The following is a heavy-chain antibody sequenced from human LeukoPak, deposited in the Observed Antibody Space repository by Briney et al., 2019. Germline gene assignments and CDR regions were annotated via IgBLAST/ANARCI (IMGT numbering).Heavy chain of an antibody. V-gene: IGHV4-59*08. CDR2: IYYTGST. Sequence: PSETLSLTCTVSSGSISSYYWSWIRQPPGKGLEWIVYIYYTGSTNYNPSLKSRLTMSVDTSKNQFSLKLSSVTAADAAVYYCARLPGFRDAFDIWGQGTMVTVYS. J-gene: IGHJ3*02. CDR1: SGSISSYY. CDR3: ARLPGFRDAFDI.